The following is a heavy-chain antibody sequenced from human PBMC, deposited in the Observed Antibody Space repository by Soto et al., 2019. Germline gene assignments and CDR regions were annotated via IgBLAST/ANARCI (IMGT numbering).Heavy chain of an antibody. CDR2: ISGSGGMT. CDR3: AKDRTMARGIRAFDI. V-gene: IGHV3-23*01. Sequence: EAQLLQSGGGLVLPGGSLRLSCVASGFAFGNYPMAWVRRTPGKGLQWISTISGSGGMTDYEDSVRGRFTVSIDHSKDTVHLQMTSLRADDTAVYYCAKDRTMARGIRAFDIWGQGTTVTISS. CDR1: GFAFGNYP. J-gene: IGHJ3*02. D-gene: IGHD3-10*01.